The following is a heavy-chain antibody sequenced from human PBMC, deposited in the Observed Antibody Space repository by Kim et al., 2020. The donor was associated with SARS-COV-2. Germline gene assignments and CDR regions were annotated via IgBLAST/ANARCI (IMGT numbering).Heavy chain of an antibody. CDR3: AREKLLPLLGNWFDP. V-gene: IGHV3-33*01. J-gene: IGHJ5*02. Sequence: GGSLRLSCAASGFTFSSYGMHWVRQAPGKGLEWVAVIWYDGSNKYYADSVKGRFTISRDNSKNTLYLQMNSLRAEDTAVYYCAREKLLPLLGNWFDPWGQGTLVTVSS. CDR1: GFTFSSYG. D-gene: IGHD2-15*01. CDR2: IWYDGSNK.